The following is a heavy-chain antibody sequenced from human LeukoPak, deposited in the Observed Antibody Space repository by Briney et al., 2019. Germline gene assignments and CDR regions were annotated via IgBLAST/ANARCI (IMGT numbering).Heavy chain of an antibody. D-gene: IGHD4-17*01. J-gene: IGHJ3*02. CDR2: IYYSGST. CDR1: GGSISSYY. V-gene: IGHV4-59*01. Sequence: SETLSLTCTVSGGSISSYYWSWIRQPPGKGLEWIGYIYYSGSTNYNPSLKSRVTISVDTSKNQFPLKLSSVTAADTAVYYCARDDGETGNDAFDIWGQGTMVTVSS. CDR3: ARDDGETGNDAFDI.